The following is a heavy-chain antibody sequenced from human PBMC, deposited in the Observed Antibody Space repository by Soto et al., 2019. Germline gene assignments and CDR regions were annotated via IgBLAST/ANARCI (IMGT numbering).Heavy chain of an antibody. J-gene: IGHJ6*03. CDR1: GFTFSSYS. Sequence: GGSLRLSCAASGFTFSSYSMNWVRQAPGKGLEWVSYISSSSSTIYYADSVKGRFTISRDNAKNSLYLQMNSLRAEDTAVYYCARDRSSSWHYYYYMDVRGKGTTVTVSS. CDR2: ISSSSSTI. V-gene: IGHV3-48*01. D-gene: IGHD6-13*01. CDR3: ARDRSSSWHYYYYMDV.